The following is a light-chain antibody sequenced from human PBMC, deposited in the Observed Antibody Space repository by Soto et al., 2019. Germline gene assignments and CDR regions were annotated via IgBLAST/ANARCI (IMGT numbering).Light chain of an antibody. Sequence: EIVLTQSPGTLSLSPGARAPLSCRASQSVSDSYLAWYQQKSGQAPRLLIYGASNRATGIPDRFSGSGSGTDFTLTISRLEPEDFAVYYCQQYGSSGTFGQGTKVDIK. CDR2: GAS. V-gene: IGKV3-20*01. J-gene: IGKJ1*01. CDR3: QQYGSSGT. CDR1: QSVSDSY.